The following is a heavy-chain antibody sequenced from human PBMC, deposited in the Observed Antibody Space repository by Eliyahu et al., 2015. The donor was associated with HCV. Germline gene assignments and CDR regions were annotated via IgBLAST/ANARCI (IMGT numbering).Heavy chain of an antibody. CDR3: AADNLNY. Sequence: QMQLVQSGPEVKKPGTSVKVSCKASGFTFTSSAMQVGAHRLVDNALWGWGGSVLSGNTNYAQKFQERVTITRDMSTSTAYMELSSLRSEDTAVYYCAADNLNYWGQGTLVTVSS. V-gene: IGHV1-58*02. J-gene: IGHJ4*02. CDR1: GFTFTSSA. D-gene: IGHD1-14*01. CDR2: SVLSGNT.